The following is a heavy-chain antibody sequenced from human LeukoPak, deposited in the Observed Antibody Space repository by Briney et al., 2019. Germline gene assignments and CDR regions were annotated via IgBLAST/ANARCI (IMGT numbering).Heavy chain of an antibody. J-gene: IGHJ6*03. CDR1: GGSFSGYY. D-gene: IGHD3-16*01. V-gene: IGHV4-34*01. CDR2: INHTGST. Sequence: SETLSLTCAVYGGSFSGYYWSWIRQPPGKGLEWIGEINHTGSTNYNASLKRRVTISVDTSKNQFSLQLSSVTAADTAVYYCARLRYDYVWGNSPQNYYYYMDVWGEGTTVTISS. CDR3: ARLRYDYVWGNSPQNYYYYMDV.